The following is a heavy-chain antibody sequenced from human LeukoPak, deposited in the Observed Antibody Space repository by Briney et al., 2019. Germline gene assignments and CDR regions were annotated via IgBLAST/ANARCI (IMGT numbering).Heavy chain of an antibody. V-gene: IGHV3-53*01. D-gene: IGHD1-26*01. Sequence: PGGSLRLSCAASGLTVSNNYMSWVRQAPGKGLEWVSVIYSGGGTYYADSVKGRFTISRDNSKNTLYLQINSLRAEDTAVYYCASGGTSGFDYWGQGTLVTVSS. J-gene: IGHJ4*02. CDR1: GLTVSNNY. CDR2: IYSGGGT. CDR3: ASGGTSGFDY.